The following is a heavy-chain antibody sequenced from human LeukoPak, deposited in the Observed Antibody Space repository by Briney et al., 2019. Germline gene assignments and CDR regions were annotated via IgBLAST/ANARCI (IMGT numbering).Heavy chain of an antibody. CDR2: INPNRGGT. CDR1: GYTFTVYY. Sequence: ASVKVSCKASGYTFTVYYMHWVRQAPGQGLEWMGWINPNRGGTNYAQKFQGRVTMTGDTSINSAYMELSRLRSDDTAVYYCARVLGGFSYFEYWGQGTLVTVSS. CDR3: ARVLGGFSYFEY. J-gene: IGHJ4*02. V-gene: IGHV1-2*02. D-gene: IGHD5-12*01.